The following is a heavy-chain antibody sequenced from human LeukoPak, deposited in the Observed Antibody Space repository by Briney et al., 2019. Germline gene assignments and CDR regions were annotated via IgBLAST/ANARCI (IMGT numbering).Heavy chain of an antibody. D-gene: IGHD1-14*01. J-gene: IGHJ4*02. CDR2: ISGSGGTT. Sequence: GGSLRLSCAASGFTFSSYAMSWVRQAPGKGLEWVSAISGSGGTTYHADSVKGRFTISRDNSKNTLYLQMTSLSAGDTALYYCSKGVNTATTAGAYWGQGTLVTVSS. V-gene: IGHV3-23*01. CDR1: GFTFSSYA. CDR3: SKGVNTATTAGAY.